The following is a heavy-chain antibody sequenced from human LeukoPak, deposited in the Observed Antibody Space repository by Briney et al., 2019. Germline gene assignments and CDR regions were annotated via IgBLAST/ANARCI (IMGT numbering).Heavy chain of an antibody. V-gene: IGHV4-59*01. CDR2: IYYSGST. CDR1: GGSFSGYY. CDR3: ARHCGGDCFPSLDH. Sequence: SETLSLTCAVYGGSFSGYYWSWIRQPPGKGLEWIGYIYYSGSTNYNPSLKSRVTISVDTSKNQFSLKLSSVTAADTAVYYCARHCGGDCFPSLDHWGQGTLVTVSS. D-gene: IGHD2-21*02. J-gene: IGHJ4*02.